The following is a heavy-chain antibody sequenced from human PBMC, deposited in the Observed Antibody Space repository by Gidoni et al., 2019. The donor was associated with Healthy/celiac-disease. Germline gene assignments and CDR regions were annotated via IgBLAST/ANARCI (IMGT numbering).Heavy chain of an antibody. Sequence: EVQLVESGGGLVQPGRSLRLSCTASGFTFGDYAMSWFRQAPGKGLEWVGFIRSKAYGGTTEYAASVKGRFTISRDDSKSIAYLQMNSLKTEDTAVYYCTRTGRVGWYSSGWYNYWGQGTLVTVSS. CDR3: TRTGRVGWYSSGWYNY. CDR2: IRSKAYGGTT. D-gene: IGHD6-19*01. CDR1: GFTFGDYA. J-gene: IGHJ4*02. V-gene: IGHV3-49*03.